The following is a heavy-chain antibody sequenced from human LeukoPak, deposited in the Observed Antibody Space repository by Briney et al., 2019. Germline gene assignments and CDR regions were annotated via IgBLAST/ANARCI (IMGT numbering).Heavy chain of an antibody. J-gene: IGHJ4*02. Sequence: ASVNVSCKASGYTFTGYYMHWVRQAPGQGLEWMGWINPNSGGTNYAQKFQGRVTMTRDTSISTAYMELSRLRSDDTAVYYCARSIAAAGRRVDYWGQGTLVTVSS. D-gene: IGHD6-13*01. CDR2: INPNSGGT. V-gene: IGHV1-2*02. CDR3: ARSIAAAGRRVDY. CDR1: GYTFTGYY.